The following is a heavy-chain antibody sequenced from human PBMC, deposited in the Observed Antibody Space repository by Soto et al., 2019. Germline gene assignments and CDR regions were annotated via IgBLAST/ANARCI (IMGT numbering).Heavy chain of an antibody. V-gene: IGHV4-39*01. CDR3: ARGLDWNYEH. D-gene: IGHD1-7*01. Sequence: QLQLQESGPGLVKPSETLSLTCTVSGGSISSSSYYWGWIRQPPGKGLEWIGSIYYSGSTYYNPSLKSRVTIAVDTSKNQFSLKLSSVTAADTAVYYCARGLDWNYEHWGQGTLVTVSS. CDR1: GGSISSSSYY. J-gene: IGHJ4*02. CDR2: IYYSGST.